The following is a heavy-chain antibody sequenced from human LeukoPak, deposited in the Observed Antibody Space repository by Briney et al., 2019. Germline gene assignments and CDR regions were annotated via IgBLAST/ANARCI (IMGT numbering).Heavy chain of an antibody. V-gene: IGHV3-48*03. J-gene: IGHJ4*02. D-gene: IGHD6-13*01. CDR2: ISSSGSTI. CDR1: GFTFSSCE. Sequence: PGGSLRLSCAASGFTFSSCEMNWVRQAPGTGLELVSYISSSGSTIYYADSVKGRFTISRDNAKNSLYLQMNSLRAEDKAVYYCASPSIAAAGIDYFDYWGQGTLVTVSS. CDR3: ASPSIAAAGIDYFDY.